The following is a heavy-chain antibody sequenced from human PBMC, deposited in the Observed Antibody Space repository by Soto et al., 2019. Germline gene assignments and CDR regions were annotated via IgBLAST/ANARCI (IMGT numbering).Heavy chain of an antibody. CDR3: TRGRSNYDFWSGYTYYFDY. Sequence: GGSLRLSCTASGSTFGDYAMSWFRQAPGKGLEWVGFIRSKAYGGTTEYAASVKGRFTISRDDSKSIAYLQMNSLKTEDTAVYYCTRGRSNYDFWSGYTYYFDYWGQGTLVTVSS. CDR2: IRSKAYGGTT. CDR1: GSTFGDYA. J-gene: IGHJ4*02. D-gene: IGHD3-3*01. V-gene: IGHV3-49*03.